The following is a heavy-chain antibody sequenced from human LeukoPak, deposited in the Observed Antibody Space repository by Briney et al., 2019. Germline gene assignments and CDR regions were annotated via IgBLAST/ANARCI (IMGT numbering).Heavy chain of an antibody. CDR2: ISAYNGNT. J-gene: IGHJ5*02. Sequence: ASVKVSCKASGYTFTSYGISWVRQAPGQGLEWMGWISAYNGNTNYAQKFQGRVTMTEDTSTDTAYMELSSLRSEDTAVYYCATGYLITMVRGVIIQNWFDPWGQGTLVTVSS. D-gene: IGHD3-10*01. CDR1: GYTFTSYG. CDR3: ATGYLITMVRGVIIQNWFDP. V-gene: IGHV1-18*01.